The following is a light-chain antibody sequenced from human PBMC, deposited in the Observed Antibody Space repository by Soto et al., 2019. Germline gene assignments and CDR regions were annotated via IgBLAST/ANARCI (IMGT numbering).Light chain of an antibody. CDR3: QQYNSYLLT. Sequence: DIQMTQSPSTLSASVGDRVTITCRASQSIGTWLAWYQQKPGKAPKFLIYDASTLESGVPSRFSGSGSGTELTITISSLQPDDFATYSCQQYNSYLLTFGGGTKVEIK. CDR2: DAS. CDR1: QSIGTW. V-gene: IGKV1-5*01. J-gene: IGKJ4*01.